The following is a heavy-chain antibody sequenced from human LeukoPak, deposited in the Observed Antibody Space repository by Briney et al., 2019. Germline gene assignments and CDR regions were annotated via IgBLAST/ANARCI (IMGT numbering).Heavy chain of an antibody. CDR1: GGSLSSSSYY. CDR3: ARLYDILTGYYINSDAFDI. D-gene: IGHD3-9*01. Sequence: SGTLSLTCAVSGGSLSSSSYYWGWIRQPPGKGREWLGSIYYSGSTYSNPSLKSRVTISVDTSKNQCSLKLSSVTAADTAVYYCARLYDILTGYYINSDAFDIWGQGTMVTVSS. J-gene: IGHJ3*02. CDR2: IYYSGST. V-gene: IGHV4-39*01.